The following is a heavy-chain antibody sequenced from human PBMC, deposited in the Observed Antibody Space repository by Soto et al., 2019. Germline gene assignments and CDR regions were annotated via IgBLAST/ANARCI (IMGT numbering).Heavy chain of an antibody. V-gene: IGHV3-30*03. Sequence: PGGSLRLSCAASGFTFSSYGMHWVRQAPGKGLEWVAVISYDGSNKYYADSVKGRFTISRDNSKNTLYLQMNSLRAEDTAVYYCARVDSGYEEIYYYYYYMDVWGKGTTVTVSS. J-gene: IGHJ6*03. CDR3: ARVDSGYEEIYYYYYYMDV. CDR2: ISYDGSNK. D-gene: IGHD5-12*01. CDR1: GFTFSSYG.